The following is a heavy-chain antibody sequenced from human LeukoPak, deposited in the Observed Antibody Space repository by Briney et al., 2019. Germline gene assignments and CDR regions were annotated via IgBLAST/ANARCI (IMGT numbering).Heavy chain of an antibody. V-gene: IGHV3-33*01. CDR3: ARGPCGDDCFSYWYFDL. CDR2: IWYDGTNK. Sequence: GGSLRLSRVASGFTFSNYGMHWVRQAPGKGLEWVAVIWYDGTNKYYVDSVKGRFTISRDNYKNALYLQMDGLRVEDTAVYYCARGPCGDDCFSYWYFDLWGRGTLVTVSS. J-gene: IGHJ2*01. D-gene: IGHD2-21*02. CDR1: GFTFSNYG.